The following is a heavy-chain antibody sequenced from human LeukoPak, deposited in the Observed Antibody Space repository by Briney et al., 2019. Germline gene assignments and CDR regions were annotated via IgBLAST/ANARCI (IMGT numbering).Heavy chain of an antibody. V-gene: IGHV1-18*01. CDR2: SSAYNGNT. J-gene: IGHJ3*02. Sequence: ASVTVSCKASGYTFTSYGISWVRQAPGQGLEWMGWSSAYNGNTNYAQKLQGRVTMTTDTSTSTAYMELRSLRSDDTAVYYCARDVHYDILTDAFDIWGQGTMVTVSS. CDR3: ARDVHYDILTDAFDI. CDR1: GYTFTSYG. D-gene: IGHD3-9*01.